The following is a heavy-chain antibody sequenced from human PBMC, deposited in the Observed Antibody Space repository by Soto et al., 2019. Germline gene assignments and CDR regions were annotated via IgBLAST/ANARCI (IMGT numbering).Heavy chain of an antibody. CDR3: ARDGLGAGRPPFDY. CDR2: IYYSGST. Sequence: QVQLQESGPGLVKPSQTLSLTCTVSGGSISSGGYYWSWIRQLPGKGLEWIGYIYYSGSTYYNPSLKSRVTISVDTSKNQFSLKLSSVTAADTAVYYCARDGLGAGRPPFDYWGQGTLVTVSS. J-gene: IGHJ4*02. V-gene: IGHV4-31*03. D-gene: IGHD1-1*01. CDR1: GGSISSGGYY.